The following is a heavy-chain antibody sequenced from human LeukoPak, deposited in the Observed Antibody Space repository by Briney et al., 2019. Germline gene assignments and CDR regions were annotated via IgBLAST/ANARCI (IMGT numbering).Heavy chain of an antibody. V-gene: IGHV3-21*01. CDR2: ISSTSRSYI. Sequence: GGSLRLSCAASGFTFSSYNMNWVRQAPGKGLEWVSSISSTSRSYIYYADSVKGRFTISRDNAKNSLYLQMNSLRAEDTAVYYCARDLVAVAGRKTHYWYFDLWGRGTLVTVSS. J-gene: IGHJ2*01. CDR1: GFTFSSYN. D-gene: IGHD6-19*01. CDR3: ARDLVAVAGRKTHYWYFDL.